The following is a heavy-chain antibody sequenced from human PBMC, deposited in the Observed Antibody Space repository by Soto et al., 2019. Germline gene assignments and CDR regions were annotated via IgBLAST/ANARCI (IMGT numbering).Heavy chain of an antibody. D-gene: IGHD2-21*02. J-gene: IGHJ4*02. CDR1: GYSFSSYW. CDR3: ARHVTVVTPAFDF. Sequence: PGESLKISCEGSGYSFSSYWISWVRQMPGKGLEWMGRIDPSDSYTDYSPSLQGHVTISTDKSISTAYLQWSSLEASDSAMYYCARHVTVVTPAFDFWGLGTLVTVSS. CDR2: IDPSDSYT. V-gene: IGHV5-10-1*01.